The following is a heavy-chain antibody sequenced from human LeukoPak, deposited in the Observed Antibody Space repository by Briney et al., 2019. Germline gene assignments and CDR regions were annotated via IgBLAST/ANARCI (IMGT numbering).Heavy chain of an antibody. CDR3: ARDCDSSGYSNFFDY. CDR2: ISSSSSYI. V-gene: IGHV3-21*01. Sequence: GGSLRLSCAASGFTFSSYSMNWVRQAPGKGLEWVSSISSSSSYIYYADSVKGRFTISRDNAKNSLYLQMNSLRAEDTAVYYCARDCDSSGYSNFFDYWGQGTLVTVSS. CDR1: GFTFSSYS. J-gene: IGHJ4*02. D-gene: IGHD3-22*01.